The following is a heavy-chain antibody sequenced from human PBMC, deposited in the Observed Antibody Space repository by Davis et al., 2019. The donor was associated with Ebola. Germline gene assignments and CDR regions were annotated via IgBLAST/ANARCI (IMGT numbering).Heavy chain of an antibody. CDR3: TTVMGGGYYYYMDV. CDR2: ISGSGGST. Sequence: PGGSLRLSCAASGFTFSDYYMSWIRQAPGKGLEWVSAISGSGGSTYYADSVEGRFTISRDNSKNTLYLQMNSLKTEDTAVYYCTTVMGGGYYYYMDVWGKGTTVTVSS. J-gene: IGHJ6*03. V-gene: IGHV3-23*01. D-gene: IGHD3-16*01. CDR1: GFTFSDYY.